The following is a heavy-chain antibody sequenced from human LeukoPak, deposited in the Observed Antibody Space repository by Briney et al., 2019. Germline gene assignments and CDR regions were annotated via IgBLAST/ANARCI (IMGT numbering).Heavy chain of an antibody. V-gene: IGHV4-59*01. CDR3: AGEDYFDTSGYASWRFDI. CDR2: IYYSGNT. Sequence: KTSETLSLTCTVSGASISDYYWTWIRQPPGKGLEWIGHIYYSGNTIYNPSLKSRVTISIDTSKNQFSLKLSSVTTADTAVYYCAGEDYFDTSGYASWRFDIWGQGTMVTVSS. J-gene: IGHJ3*02. D-gene: IGHD3-22*01. CDR1: GASISDYY.